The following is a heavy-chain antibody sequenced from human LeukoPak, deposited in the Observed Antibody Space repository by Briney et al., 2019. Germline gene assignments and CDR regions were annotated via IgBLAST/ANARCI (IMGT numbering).Heavy chain of an antibody. V-gene: IGHV3-7*01. D-gene: IGHD6-6*01. J-gene: IGHJ6*03. CDR2: IMKAGSEK. CDR1: GFTLSSYW. CDR3: ARVRRIAARPGCGTHNYYMDV. Sequence: GRSLRPSCAASGFTLSSYWTGWARQVPGEGLEWVATIMKAGSEKDYVYSVKGRFTISRDNAKNSLYLQMNNLRAEDTAVYYCARVRRIAARPGCGTHNYYMDVWGKGTTVTVSS.